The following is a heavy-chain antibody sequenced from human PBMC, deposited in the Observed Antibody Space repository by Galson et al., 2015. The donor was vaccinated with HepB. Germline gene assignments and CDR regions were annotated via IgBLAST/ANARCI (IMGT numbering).Heavy chain of an antibody. Sequence: SVKVSCKASGYTFTGYDIHWVRQAPGQGLEWMGRIDPKSGATNYAQKSQGWVTMTRDTSINTAYMEVTRLRSDDTAVYYCAREESGYYDAFDIWGQGTMVTVSS. D-gene: IGHD3-9*01. J-gene: IGHJ3*02. CDR2: IDPKSGAT. CDR3: AREESGYYDAFDI. V-gene: IGHV1-2*04. CDR1: GYTFTGYD.